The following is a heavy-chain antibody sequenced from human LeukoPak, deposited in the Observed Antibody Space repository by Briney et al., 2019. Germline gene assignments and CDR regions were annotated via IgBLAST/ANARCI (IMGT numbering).Heavy chain of an antibody. V-gene: IGHV4-39*01. Sequence: KPSETLSLTCTVSGDSIINTYYYWGWIRQSPGKGLEWIGTFHSGGSTYFSPSLKNRLTISVDTSKNQFSLRLSSVTAADTAVYYCARQVTFGYAHAYYFDYWGQGTLVTVSS. CDR2: FHSGGST. D-gene: IGHD3-16*01. CDR1: GDSIINTYYY. CDR3: ARQVTFGYAHAYYFDY. J-gene: IGHJ4*02.